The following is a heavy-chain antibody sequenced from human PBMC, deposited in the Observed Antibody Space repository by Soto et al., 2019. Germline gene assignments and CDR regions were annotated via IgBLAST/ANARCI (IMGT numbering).Heavy chain of an antibody. Sequence: QITLKESGPTLVKPTQTLTLTCTFSGFSLSTSGVDVGWIRQPPGKALEWLALLYWDDDKRYSPSLKSRLNINKDTSKIPVVLTRTNMDPVDTATYYCALGFEPGLGMDVWGQGTTVTVSS. V-gene: IGHV2-5*02. J-gene: IGHJ6*02. CDR1: GFSLSTSGVD. CDR2: LYWDDDK. CDR3: ALGFEPGLGMDV.